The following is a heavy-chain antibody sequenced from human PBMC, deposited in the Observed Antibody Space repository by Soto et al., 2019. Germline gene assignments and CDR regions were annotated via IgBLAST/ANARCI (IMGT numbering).Heavy chain of an antibody. Sequence: SETLSLTCTVSGVSISSRNYYWSWIRQPPGKGLEWLGYIYYTGTTHYNPSVKSRVTISLDTSKDHFSLNLSSVTAADTAIYYCATVPHAYGTNWIDSWGQGTLVTVSS. J-gene: IGHJ5*01. CDR1: GVSISSRNYY. CDR2: IYYTGTT. CDR3: ATVPHAYGTNWIDS. D-gene: IGHD1-7*01. V-gene: IGHV4-30-4*01.